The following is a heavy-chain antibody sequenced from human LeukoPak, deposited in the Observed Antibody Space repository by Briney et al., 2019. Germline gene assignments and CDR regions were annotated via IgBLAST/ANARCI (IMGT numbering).Heavy chain of an antibody. J-gene: IGHJ4*02. CDR2: IYYSGST. Sequence: PSETLSLTCTVSGDSISTSSYYWGWIRQPPGKGLEWLESIYYSGSTYYNPSLKSRVTISLDTSKNQFSLNLYSVTAADTAVFYCARSYYYDYRQIDYWGQGTLVTVSS. CDR3: ARSYYYDYRQIDY. D-gene: IGHD3-22*01. V-gene: IGHV4-39*01. CDR1: GDSISTSSYY.